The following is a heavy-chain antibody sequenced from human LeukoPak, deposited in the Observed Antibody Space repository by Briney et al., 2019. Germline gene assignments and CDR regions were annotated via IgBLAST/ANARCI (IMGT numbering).Heavy chain of an antibody. CDR3: AREYSNYYFDY. CDR1: VGSISSYY. V-gene: IGHV4-59*01. J-gene: IGHJ4*02. D-gene: IGHD4-11*01. Sequence: PSETLSLTCTVSVGSISSYYWSWIRQPPGKGLEWIGYIYYSGSTNYNPSLKSRVTISVDTSKNQFSLKLSSVTAADTAVYYCAREYSNYYFDYWGQGTLVTVSS. CDR2: IYYSGST.